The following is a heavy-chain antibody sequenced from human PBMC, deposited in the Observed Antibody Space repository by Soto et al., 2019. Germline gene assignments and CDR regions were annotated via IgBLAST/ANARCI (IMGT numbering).Heavy chain of an antibody. D-gene: IGHD2-15*01. J-gene: IGHJ5*02. CDR2: INHSGST. CDR3: ATRPVVVAGNWFDP. CDR1: GGSFSGYY. V-gene: IGHV4-34*01. Sequence: SETLSLTCAVYGGSFSGYYWSWIRQPPGKGLEWIGEINHSGSTNYNPSLKSRVTISVDTSKNQFSLKLSSVTAADTAVYYCATRPVVVAGNWFDPWGQGTLVTVSS.